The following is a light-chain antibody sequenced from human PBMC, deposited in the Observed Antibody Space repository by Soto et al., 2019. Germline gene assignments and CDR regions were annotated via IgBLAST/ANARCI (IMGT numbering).Light chain of an antibody. Sequence: QSALTQPASVSGSPGQSITISCTGTSSNVGSYILVSWYQQHPGKAPKLMIYEASKRPSGVSNRFSGSKSGNTASLTISRLQAEDEADDYCCSYAGSSTYVFGGGTKLTVL. J-gene: IGLJ2*01. V-gene: IGLV2-23*01. CDR3: CSYAGSSTYV. CDR2: EAS. CDR1: SSNVGSYIL.